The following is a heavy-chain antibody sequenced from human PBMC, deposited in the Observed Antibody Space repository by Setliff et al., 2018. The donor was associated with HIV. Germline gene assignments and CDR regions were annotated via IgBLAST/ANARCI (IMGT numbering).Heavy chain of an antibody. D-gene: IGHD2-2*01. Sequence: SETLSLTCAVSGYSIRSGYYWSWIRQAPGKGLQWIGFIYNSVTTNYNPSLKSRATISLDTSKNQFSLKLTSVTAADTAVYYCARGGTSSNWFGPWGQGTLVTVSS. V-gene: IGHV4-38-2*01. CDR1: GYSIRSGYY. CDR2: IYNSVTT. CDR3: ARGGTSSNWFGP. J-gene: IGHJ5*02.